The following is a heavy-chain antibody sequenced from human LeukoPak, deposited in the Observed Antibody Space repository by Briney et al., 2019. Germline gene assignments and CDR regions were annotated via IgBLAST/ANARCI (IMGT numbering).Heavy chain of an antibody. CDR1: GFTFSSYG. V-gene: IGHV3-23*01. CDR3: AKAVSCSSTSCYRSYGMDV. CDR2: ISGSGGST. J-gene: IGHJ6*02. D-gene: IGHD2-2*02. Sequence: GGSLRLSCAASGFTFSSYGTSWVRQAPGKGLEWVSGISGSGGSTYYADSVKGRFTISRDNSKNTLYLQMNSLRAEDTAVYYCAKAVSCSSTSCYRSYGMDVWGQGTTVTVSS.